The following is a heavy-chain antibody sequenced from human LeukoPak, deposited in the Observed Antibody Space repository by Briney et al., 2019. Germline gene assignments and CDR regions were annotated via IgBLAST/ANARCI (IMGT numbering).Heavy chain of an antibody. Sequence: GESLKISCQGSGYSITSYWISWVRQMPGKGLEWMGRIDPSDSCTNYNPSFQGHVTISVDKSINTAYLQWSSLKASDTAIYYCARKLSPLDYWGQGTLVTASS. CDR1: GYSITSYW. CDR3: ARKLSPLDY. CDR2: IDPSDSCT. D-gene: IGHD5-18*01. J-gene: IGHJ4*02. V-gene: IGHV5-10-1*01.